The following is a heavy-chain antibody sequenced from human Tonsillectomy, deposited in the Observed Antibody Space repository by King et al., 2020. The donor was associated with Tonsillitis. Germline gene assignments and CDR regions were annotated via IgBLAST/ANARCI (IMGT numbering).Heavy chain of an antibody. CDR3: AKDWGSGYFDY. CDR2: ISYDGSNK. J-gene: IGHJ4*02. D-gene: IGHD3-16*01. CDR1: GFTFSSYG. V-gene: IGHV3-30*18. Sequence: VQLVESGGGVVQPGRSLRLSCAASGFTFSSYGMHWARQAPGKGLEWVAVISYDGSNKYYADSVKGRFTISRDNSKNTLYLQMNSLRAEDTAVYYCAKDWGSGYFDYWGQGTLVTVSS.